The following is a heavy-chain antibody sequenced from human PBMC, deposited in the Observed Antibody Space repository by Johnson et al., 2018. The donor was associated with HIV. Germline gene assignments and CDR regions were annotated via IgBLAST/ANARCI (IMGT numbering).Heavy chain of an antibody. J-gene: IGHJ3*02. Sequence: QVQLVESGGGVVRPGGSLRLSCAASQFTFSDYGMHWVRQAPGKGLEWVTFIRYDGSEKSYADSVKGRFTISRDNSKNTRYLQMNSLRVEDTALYYCMVAPRPGDVFDIWGQGTMVVVSS. CDR1: QFTFSDYG. V-gene: IGHV3-30*02. CDR3: MVAPRPGDVFDI. CDR2: IRYDGSEK. D-gene: IGHD2-8*01.